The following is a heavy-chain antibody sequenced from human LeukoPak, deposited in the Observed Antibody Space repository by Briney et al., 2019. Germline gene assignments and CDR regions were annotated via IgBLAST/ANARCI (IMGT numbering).Heavy chain of an antibody. CDR2: INSDGSST. CDR1: GFTFSSYW. CDR3: ARYITYEYYYYYMDV. Sequence: GGSLRLSCAASGFTFSSYWMHWVRQAPGKGLVWVSRINSDGSSTSYADSVKGRFTISRDNAKNTLYLQMNSLRAEDTAVYYCARYITYEYYYYYMDVWGKGTTVTVSS. J-gene: IGHJ6*03. D-gene: IGHD1-14*01. V-gene: IGHV3-74*01.